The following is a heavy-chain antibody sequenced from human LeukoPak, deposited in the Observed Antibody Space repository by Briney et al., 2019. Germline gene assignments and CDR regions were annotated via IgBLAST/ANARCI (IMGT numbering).Heavy chain of an antibody. CDR2: ISGSGGST. CDR3: AKDGELTYYYDSSGYYPTFLDY. D-gene: IGHD3-22*01. CDR1: GFTFSSYG. V-gene: IGHV3-23*01. Sequence: GGSLRLSCAASGFTFSSYGMSWVRQAPGKGLEWVSAISGSGGSTYYADSVKGRFTISRDNSKNTLYLQMNSLRAEGTAVYYCAKDGELTYYYDSSGYYPTFLDYWGQGTLVTVSS. J-gene: IGHJ4*02.